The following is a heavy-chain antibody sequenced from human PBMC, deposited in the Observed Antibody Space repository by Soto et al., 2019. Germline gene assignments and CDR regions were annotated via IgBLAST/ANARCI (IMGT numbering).Heavy chain of an antibody. D-gene: IGHD4-4*01. CDR1: GLTFSIYS. Sequence: PGGSLRLSCAASGLTFSIYSMNWVRQAPGKGLEWVSYISSSSSTIYYADSVKGRFTISRDNAKNSLYLQMNSLRAEDTAVYYCARDRVGTTLRSYYYYMDVWGKGTTVTVSS. CDR2: ISSSSSTI. J-gene: IGHJ6*03. CDR3: ARDRVGTTLRSYYYYMDV. V-gene: IGHV3-48*01.